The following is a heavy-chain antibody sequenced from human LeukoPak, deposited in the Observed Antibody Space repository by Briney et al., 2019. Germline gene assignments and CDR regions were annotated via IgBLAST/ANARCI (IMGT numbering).Heavy chain of an antibody. CDR3: ARDGYSSSWYRAY. Sequence: GGSLRLSCAASGFTFSSYWMSWVRQAPGKGLEWVANIKQDGSEKYYVDSVKGRFTISRDNAKNSLYLQMNSLRAEDTAVYYCARDGYSSSWYRAYWGQGILVTVSS. CDR2: IKQDGSEK. CDR1: GFTFSSYW. D-gene: IGHD6-13*01. J-gene: IGHJ4*02. V-gene: IGHV3-7*01.